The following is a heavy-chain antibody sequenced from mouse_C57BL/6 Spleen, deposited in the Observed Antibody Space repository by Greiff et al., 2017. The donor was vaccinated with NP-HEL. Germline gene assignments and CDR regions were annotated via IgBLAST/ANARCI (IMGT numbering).Heavy chain of an antibody. V-gene: IGHV8-12*01. J-gene: IGHJ3*01. CDR2: IYWDDDK. Sequence: QVTLKVSGPGILQPSQTLSLTCSFSGFSLRTSGMGVSWIRQPSGKGLEWLAHIYWDDDKRYNPFLKSRLTISKDTSRNQVFLKITSVDTADTATYYCARMDGSMGFAYWGQGTLVTVSA. CDR3: ARMDGSMGFAY. D-gene: IGHD1-1*01. CDR1: GFSLRTSGMG.